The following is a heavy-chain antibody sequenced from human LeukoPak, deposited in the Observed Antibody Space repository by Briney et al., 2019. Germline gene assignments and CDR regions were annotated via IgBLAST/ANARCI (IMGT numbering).Heavy chain of an antibody. CDR1: GFTFTSYW. Sequence: GGSLRLSCAASGFTFTSYWMSWVRQAPGRGLEWVANIKQDGSEKYYVDSVKGRFTISRDNAKNSLYLQMNSLRGEDTAVYYCARWGRVAGYDAFDIWGQGTMVTVSS. D-gene: IGHD6-19*01. V-gene: IGHV3-7*01. J-gene: IGHJ3*02. CDR3: ARWGRVAGYDAFDI. CDR2: IKQDGSEK.